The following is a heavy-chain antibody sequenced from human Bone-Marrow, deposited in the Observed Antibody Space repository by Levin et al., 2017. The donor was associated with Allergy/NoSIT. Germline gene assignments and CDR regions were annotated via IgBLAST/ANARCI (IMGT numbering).Heavy chain of an antibody. D-gene: IGHD2-21*02. J-gene: IGHJ6*02. Sequence: SETLSLTCTVSGGSISTTSYYFGWIRQPPGKGLEWIGSIHYSGRTYYNPSLKSRVTISVDTSKNQFSLRLTSVTAADSAMYYCARDDVYCGDDCNYYGMDAWGQGTTVTVSS. V-gene: IGHV4-39*07. CDR3: ARDDVYCGDDCNYYGMDA. CDR2: IHYSGRT. CDR1: GGSISTTSYY.